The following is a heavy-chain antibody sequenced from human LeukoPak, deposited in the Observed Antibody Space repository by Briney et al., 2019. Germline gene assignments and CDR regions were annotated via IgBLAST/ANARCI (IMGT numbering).Heavy chain of an antibody. Sequence: GGSLRLSCAASGFTVSSNYMSWVRQAPGKGLEWVSIIYNGGSTYYADSVKGRFTISRDNAKNSLYLQMNSLRAEDTAVYYCARDRVYDFWSGYPSYYFDYWGQGTLVTVSS. D-gene: IGHD3-3*01. CDR2: IYNGGST. CDR1: GFTVSSNY. V-gene: IGHV3-53*01. CDR3: ARDRVYDFWSGYPSYYFDY. J-gene: IGHJ4*02.